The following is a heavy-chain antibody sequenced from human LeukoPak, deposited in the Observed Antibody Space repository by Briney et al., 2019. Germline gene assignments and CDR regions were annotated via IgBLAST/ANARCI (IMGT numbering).Heavy chain of an antibody. J-gene: IGHJ4*02. CDR1: GFTFSTYG. D-gene: IGHD1-26*01. Sequence: PGGSLRLSCATSGFTFSTYGMHWVRQAPGKGLEWVAFLRYDGSNTYYADSVKGRFTISRDNSKNTLYLQMNSLRAEDTAVYYCAKPTRGSGSFLIDFWGQGTLVTVSS. CDR3: AKPTRGSGSFLIDF. V-gene: IGHV3-30*02. CDR2: LRYDGSNT.